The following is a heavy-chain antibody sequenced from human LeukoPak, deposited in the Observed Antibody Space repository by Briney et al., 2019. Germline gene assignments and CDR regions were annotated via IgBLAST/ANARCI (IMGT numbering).Heavy chain of an antibody. D-gene: IGHD6-19*01. J-gene: IGHJ3*02. CDR3: AKYLAHSSGWLLDAFDI. V-gene: IGHV3-30*18. CDR1: GFTFSGYG. CDR2: ISYDGSNK. Sequence: GRSLRLSCAASGFTFSGYGMHWVRQAPGKGLEWVAVISYDGSNKYYADSVKGRFIISRDNSKNTLYVQMNSLRAEDTAVYYRAKYLAHSSGWLLDAFDIWGQETMVTVSS.